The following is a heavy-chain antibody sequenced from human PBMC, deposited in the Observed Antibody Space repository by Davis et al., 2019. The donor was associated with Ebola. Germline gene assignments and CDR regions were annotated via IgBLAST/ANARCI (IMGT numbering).Heavy chain of an antibody. D-gene: IGHD2-15*01. CDR3: VRGGRVLYYGMDV. CDR1: VITFSSYA. J-gene: IGHJ6*02. Sequence: GESLKISCADSVITFSSYAMHWVRQAPGKGLVWVSRINSDGISTSYADSVKGRFTISRDNAKNTLYLQMNSLRAEDTAVYYCVRGGRVLYYGMDVWGQGTTVTVSS. CDR2: INSDGIST. V-gene: IGHV3-74*01.